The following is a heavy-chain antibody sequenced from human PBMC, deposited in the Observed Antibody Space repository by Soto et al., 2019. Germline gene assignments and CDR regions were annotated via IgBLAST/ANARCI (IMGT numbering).Heavy chain of an antibody. CDR3: ARRSSSRDPYYYYGMDV. V-gene: IGHV1-18*01. D-gene: IGHD6-6*01. J-gene: IGHJ6*02. CDR2: ISAYNGNT. Sequence: ASVKVSCKASGYTFASYGISWVRQAPGQGLEWMGWISAYNGNTNYAQKLQGRVTMTTDTSTSTAYMELRSLRSEDTAVYYCARRSSSRDPYYYYGMDVWGQGTTLTVSS. CDR1: GYTFASYG.